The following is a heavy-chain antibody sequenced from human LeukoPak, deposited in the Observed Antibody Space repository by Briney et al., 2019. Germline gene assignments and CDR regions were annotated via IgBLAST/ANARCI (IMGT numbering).Heavy chain of an antibody. Sequence: QPGGSLRLSCAASGFSFRTYAMSWVRQSPGTGLEWVSGISWNSGSIDYADSVKGRFTISRDNAKNSLYLQMNSLRAEDTALYYCAKDISGWYAAPDYWGQGTLVTVSS. D-gene: IGHD6-19*01. CDR3: AKDISGWYAAPDY. CDR2: ISWNSGSI. CDR1: GFSFRTYA. V-gene: IGHV3-9*01. J-gene: IGHJ4*02.